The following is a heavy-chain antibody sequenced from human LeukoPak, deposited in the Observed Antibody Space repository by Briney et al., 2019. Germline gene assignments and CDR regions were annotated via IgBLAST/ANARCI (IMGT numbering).Heavy chain of an antibody. V-gene: IGHV4-39*07. Sequence: PSETLSLTCTVSGGSISSYYWSWIRQPPGKGLEWIGSIYYSGSTYYNPSLKSRVTISVDTSKNQFSLKLSSVTAADTAVYYCARAFYPGYYSYMAVWGKGTTVTVSS. J-gene: IGHJ6*03. CDR3: ARAFYPGYYSYMAV. D-gene: IGHD3-3*02. CDR1: GGSISSYY. CDR2: IYYSGST.